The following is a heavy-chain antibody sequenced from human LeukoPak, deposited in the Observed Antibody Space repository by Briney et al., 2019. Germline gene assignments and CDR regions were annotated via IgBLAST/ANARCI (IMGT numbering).Heavy chain of an antibody. D-gene: IGHD6-6*01. CDR2: INPNSGGT. V-gene: IGHV1-2*02. J-gene: IGHJ6*03. CDR3: ASPGSSSSRDYYYYMDV. CDR1: GYTFTGYY. Sequence: EASVKVSCKASGYTFTGYYMHWVRQAPGQGLEWMGCINPNSGGTNYAQKFQGRVTMTRDTSISTAYMELSRLRSDDTAVYYCASPGSSSSRDYYYYMDVWGKGTTVTVSS.